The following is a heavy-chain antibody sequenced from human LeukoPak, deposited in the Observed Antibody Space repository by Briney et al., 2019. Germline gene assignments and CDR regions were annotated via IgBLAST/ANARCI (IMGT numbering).Heavy chain of an antibody. D-gene: IGHD2-15*01. CDR1: GFTFSSYR. J-gene: IGHJ4*02. CDR3: ARPRCSGGSCRILFDY. Sequence: GGSLRLSCAASGFTFSSYRMNWVRQAPGKGLGWVPYISSSSSTIYYADSVKGRFTISRDNAKNSLYLQMNSLRAEDTAVYYCARPRCSGGSCRILFDYWGQGTLVTVSS. V-gene: IGHV3-48*01. CDR2: ISSSSSTI.